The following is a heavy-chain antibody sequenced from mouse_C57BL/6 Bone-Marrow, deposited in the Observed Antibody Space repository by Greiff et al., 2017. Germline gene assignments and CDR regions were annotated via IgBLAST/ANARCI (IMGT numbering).Heavy chain of an antibody. J-gene: IGHJ4*01. Sequence: DVKLVESGGDLVKPGGSLKLSCAASGFTFSSYGMSWVRQTPDKRLEWVATISSGGSYTYYPDSVKGRFTISRDNAKNTLYLQMSRLKSEDTAMYYCARRDYYAMDYWGQGTSVTVSS. V-gene: IGHV5-6*02. CDR1: GFTFSSYG. CDR3: ARRDYYAMDY. CDR2: ISSGGSYT.